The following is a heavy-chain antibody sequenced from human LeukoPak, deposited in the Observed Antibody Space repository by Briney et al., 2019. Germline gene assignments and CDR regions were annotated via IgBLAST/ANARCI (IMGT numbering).Heavy chain of an antibody. V-gene: IGHV4-59*08. J-gene: IGHJ4*02. CDR2: IFYNGST. D-gene: IGHD5-18*01. Sequence: SETLSLTCTVSGGSISSYFWSWIRQPPGKGLEWIGYIFYNGSTNYNPSLKSRVTISVDTSKNQFSLKLSSVTAADTAVYYCARGGFSYGSRFDSWGQGTLVTVSS. CDR3: ARGGFSYGSRFDS. CDR1: GGSISSYF.